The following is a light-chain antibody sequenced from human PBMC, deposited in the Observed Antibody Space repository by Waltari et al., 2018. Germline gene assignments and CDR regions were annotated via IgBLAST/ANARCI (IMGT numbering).Light chain of an antibody. Sequence: SYELTQPPSVSVSPGQTANIPCSGAQLGDKYACWYQQKPGQSPVLVIYQDYKRPSGIPERFSGSNSGNTATLTVSGTQAMDEADYYCQAWDTSTYHVVFGGGTKLTVL. J-gene: IGLJ2*01. V-gene: IGLV3-1*01. CDR3: QAWDTSTYHVV. CDR1: QLGDKY. CDR2: QDY.